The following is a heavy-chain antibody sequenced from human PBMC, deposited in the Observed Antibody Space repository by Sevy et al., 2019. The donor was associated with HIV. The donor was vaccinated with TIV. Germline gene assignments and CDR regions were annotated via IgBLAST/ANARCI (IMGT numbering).Heavy chain of an antibody. Sequence: GGSLRLSCAASGFTFRTYNMNWVRQAPGKGLEWVSYIIPNSITIYYADSVKGRFTISRDNAKNSLYLQMNSLRDDDTAVYYCARVNDVSGSTWGQGTLVTVSS. J-gene: IGHJ5*02. CDR3: ARVNDVSGST. V-gene: IGHV3-48*02. CDR2: IIPNSITI. CDR1: GFTFRTYN. D-gene: IGHD3-10*01.